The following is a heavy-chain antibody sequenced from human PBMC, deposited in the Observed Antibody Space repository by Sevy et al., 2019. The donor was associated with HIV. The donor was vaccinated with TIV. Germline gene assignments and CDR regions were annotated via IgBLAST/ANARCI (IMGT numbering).Heavy chain of an antibody. D-gene: IGHD3-10*01. CDR3: ARNYGSGSYHGY. V-gene: IGHV1-2*06. CDR1: GYTFTGYY. CDR2: INPNSGGT. Sequence: ASVKVSCKASGYTFTGYYMHWVRQAPGQGLEWMGRINPNSGGTNYAQKFQGRVTMTRDTSISTAYMELSRLRSDDTAAYYCARNYGSGSYHGYWGQGTLVTISS. J-gene: IGHJ4*02.